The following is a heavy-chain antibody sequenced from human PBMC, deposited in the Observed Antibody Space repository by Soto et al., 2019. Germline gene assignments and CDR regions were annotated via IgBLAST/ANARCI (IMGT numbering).Heavy chain of an antibody. D-gene: IGHD3-22*01. CDR1: GFTFSSYS. Sequence: EVQLVESGGGLVKPGGSLRLSCAASGFTFSSYSMNWVRQAPGKGLEWVSSISSSSSYIYYADSVKGRFTISRDNAKNSRYLQMNSLRAEDTAVYYCARSGDYYGSSGYYYWGQGTLVTVSS. CDR2: ISSSSSYI. V-gene: IGHV3-21*01. J-gene: IGHJ4*02. CDR3: ARSGDYYGSSGYYY.